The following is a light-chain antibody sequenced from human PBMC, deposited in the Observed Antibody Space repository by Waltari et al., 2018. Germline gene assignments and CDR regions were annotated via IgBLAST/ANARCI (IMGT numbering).Light chain of an antibody. CDR2: KAS. J-gene: IGKJ4*01. Sequence: DIPITQSPSTLSASVGDIVTITCRASQSISSWLAWYPHEPGKATKLLLYKASSLESGVPSRFSGSGSGTEFTLTISSLQPDDFATYYCQQYNSYSLALTFGGGTKVEIK. CDR1: QSISSW. CDR3: QQYNSYSLALT. V-gene: IGKV1-5*03.